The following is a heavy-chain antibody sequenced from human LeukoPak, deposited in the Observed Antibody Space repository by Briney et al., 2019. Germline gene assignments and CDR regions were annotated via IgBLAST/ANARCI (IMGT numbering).Heavy chain of an antibody. D-gene: IGHD3-22*01. CDR2: ISYDGSNK. CDR3: AKAYGYYYDSIHYFQH. V-gene: IGHV3-30*18. CDR1: GFTFSSYG. J-gene: IGHJ1*01. Sequence: GGSLRLSCEASGFTFSSYGIHWVRQAPGKGLEWVAAISYDGSNKYYADSVKGRFTISRDNSKNTLYLQMNSLRAEDTAVYYCAKAYGYYYDSIHYFQHWGQGTLVTVSS.